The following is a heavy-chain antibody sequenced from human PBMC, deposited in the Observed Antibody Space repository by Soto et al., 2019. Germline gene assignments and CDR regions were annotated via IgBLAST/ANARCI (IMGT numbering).Heavy chain of an antibody. CDR1: GFTFSSYG. V-gene: IGHV3-33*01. Sequence: QVQLVESGGGVVQPGRSLRLSCAASGFTFSSYGMHWVRQAPGKGLEWVAVIWYDASNKYYADSVKGRFTISRDNSKNTLYLQMNSLRAEETAVYYCARHCAGYSSGWYQRGGFDYWGQGTLVTVSS. D-gene: IGHD6-19*01. CDR2: IWYDASNK. J-gene: IGHJ4*02. CDR3: ARHCAGYSSGWYQRGGFDY.